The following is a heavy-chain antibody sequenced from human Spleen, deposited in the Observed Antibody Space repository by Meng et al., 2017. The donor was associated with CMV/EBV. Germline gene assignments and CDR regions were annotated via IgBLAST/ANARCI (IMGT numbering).Heavy chain of an antibody. J-gene: IGHJ4*02. D-gene: IGHD5-12*01. CDR1: GGSLSTYW. CDR2: VFYTGST. V-gene: IGHV4-59*12. Sequence: SETLSLTCSVSGGSLSTYWWSWIRQPPGKGLEWIGYVFYTGSTNYNPSLNSRVTISIDTSKNEFSLNLFSVTAADTAAYFCARGEDGYDYRYFEYWGQGALVTVSS. CDR3: ARGEDGYDYRYFEY.